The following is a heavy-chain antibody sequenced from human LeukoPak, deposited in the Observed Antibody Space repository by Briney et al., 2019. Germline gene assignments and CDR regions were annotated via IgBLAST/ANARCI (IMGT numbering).Heavy chain of an antibody. CDR3: ARASYYDTIDY. Sequence: GGSLRLSYAASGFTFSSYGMNWVRQAPGKGLEWVSYISSSGSTIYYADSVKGRCTISRDNAKNSLYLQMNSLRAEDTAVYYCARASYYDTIDYWGQGTLVTVSS. CDR1: GFTFSSYG. V-gene: IGHV3-48*03. D-gene: IGHD3-22*01. J-gene: IGHJ4*02. CDR2: ISSSGSTI.